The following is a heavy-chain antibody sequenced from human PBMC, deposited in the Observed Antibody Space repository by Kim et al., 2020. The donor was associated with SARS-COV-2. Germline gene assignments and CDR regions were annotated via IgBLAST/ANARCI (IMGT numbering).Heavy chain of an antibody. J-gene: IGHJ2*01. D-gene: IGHD1-26*01. Sequence: KYSQKFQGTVSLTRDTSASSAYMELSSLRSEDTAVYYCARVGATNWYFDLWGRGTLVTVSS. V-gene: IGHV1-3*01. CDR3: ARVGATNWYFDL.